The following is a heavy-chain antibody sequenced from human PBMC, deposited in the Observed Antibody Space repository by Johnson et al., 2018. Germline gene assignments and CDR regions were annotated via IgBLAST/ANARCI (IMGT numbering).Heavy chain of an antibody. CDR2: IKTNQDGGAT. CDR3: VTDGGRGRAIHAFDL. J-gene: IGHJ3*01. CDR1: GFSFSVAW. Sequence: VQLQESGGGLVKPGGSLRLSCAASGFSFSVAWMTWVRKAPGKGLERVGLIKTNQDGGATDYAAAVKGRFIISRDDSKNTVFLQINSLKAEETATYYCVTDGGRGRAIHAFDLWGQGTMVTVSS. D-gene: IGHD3-3*01. V-gene: IGHV3-15*07.